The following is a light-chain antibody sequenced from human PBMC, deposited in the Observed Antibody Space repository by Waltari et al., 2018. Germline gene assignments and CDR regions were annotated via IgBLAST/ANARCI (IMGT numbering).Light chain of an antibody. Sequence: QSALIQPASVSGSPGQSITISCIGTSSDVGSYNLVSWYRQHPGEAPKLILYEVRKRPSGVSDRFSGSKSGNTASLTITGLQADDEADYYCCSYGGPIISVFGGGTKLTVL. V-gene: IGLV2-23*02. CDR2: EVR. CDR1: SSDVGSYNL. J-gene: IGLJ2*01. CDR3: CSYGGPIISV.